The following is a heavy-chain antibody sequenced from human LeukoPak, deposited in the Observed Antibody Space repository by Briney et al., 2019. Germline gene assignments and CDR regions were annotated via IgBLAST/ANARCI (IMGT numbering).Heavy chain of an antibody. CDR2: MNPNSGNT. CDR1: GYTFTSYD. V-gene: IGHV1-8*01. J-gene: IGHJ4*02. Sequence: GASVTLCFNSSGYTFTSYDINWVRQAPGQGLEWMGWMNPNSGNTGYAQKFQGRVTMTRNTSISTAYMELSSLRSEDTAVYYCARAGRWQQLLGYWGQGTLVTVSS. CDR3: ARAGRWQQLLGY. D-gene: IGHD5-24*01.